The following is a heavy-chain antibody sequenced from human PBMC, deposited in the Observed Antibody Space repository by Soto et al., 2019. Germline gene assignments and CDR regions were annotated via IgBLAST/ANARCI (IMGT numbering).Heavy chain of an antibody. CDR3: ARAGTVPSYYYYGMDV. Sequence: QVQLVQSGAEVKKPGSSVKVSCKASGGTFSSYAISWVRQAPGQGLEWMGGTIPIFGTANYAQKFQGRVTITADESTSTAYMELSSLRSEDTAVYYCARAGTVPSYYYYGMDVWGQGTTVTVSS. CDR2: TIPIFGTA. V-gene: IGHV1-69*01. J-gene: IGHJ6*02. D-gene: IGHD2-2*01. CDR1: GGTFSSYA.